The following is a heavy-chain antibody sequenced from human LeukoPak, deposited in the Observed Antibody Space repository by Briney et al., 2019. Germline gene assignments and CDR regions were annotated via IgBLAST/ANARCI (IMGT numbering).Heavy chain of an antibody. J-gene: IGHJ5*02. Sequence: ASVKVSCKASGYTFTSYGISWVRQAPGQGLEWMGWITTYNGNTDYAQKLQGRVTMTTDTSISTAYMELSSLRSEDTAVYYCARARTMVRGVKRVNWFDPWGQGTLVTVSS. CDR3: ARARTMVRGVKRVNWFDP. D-gene: IGHD3-10*01. CDR2: ITTYNGNT. V-gene: IGHV1-18*01. CDR1: GYTFTSYG.